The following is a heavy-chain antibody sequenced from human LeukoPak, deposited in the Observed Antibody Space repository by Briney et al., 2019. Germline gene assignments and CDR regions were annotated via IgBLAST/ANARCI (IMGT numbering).Heavy chain of an antibody. CDR3: ARVGRYYYDSSGLDY. Sequence: GASVKVSCKASGYTFTSYGISWVRQAPGQGLEWMGWISAYNGNTNYAQKLQGRVTMTTDTSTSTAYMELRSLRSDDTAVYYCARVGRYYYDSSGLDYWGQGTLVTVSS. J-gene: IGHJ4*02. V-gene: IGHV1-18*01. CDR2: ISAYNGNT. D-gene: IGHD3-22*01. CDR1: GYTFTSYG.